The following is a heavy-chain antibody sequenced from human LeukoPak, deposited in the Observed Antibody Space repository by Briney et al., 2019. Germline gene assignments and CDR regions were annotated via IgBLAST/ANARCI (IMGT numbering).Heavy chain of an antibody. D-gene: IGHD6-13*01. J-gene: IGHJ6*02. CDR2: ISHDGSNK. CDR1: EFTFSAYG. Sequence: PGRSLRLSCAASEFTFSAYGMHWVRQAPGKGLEGVAVISHDGSNKYYADSVKGRFTISRDNSKNTLYLQMNSLRPEDTAMYYCAKQQVARYYGMDVWGQGTTVTVSS. CDR3: AKQQVARYYGMDV. V-gene: IGHV3-30*18.